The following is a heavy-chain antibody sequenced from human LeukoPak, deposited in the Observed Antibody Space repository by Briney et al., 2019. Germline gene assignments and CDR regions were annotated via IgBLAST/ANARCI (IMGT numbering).Heavy chain of an antibody. Sequence: PSETLSLTCTVSGGSISSSSYYWGWIRQPPGKGLERIGSIYYSGSTYYNPSLKSRVTISVDTSKNQFSLKLSSVTAADTAVYYCARQRGDIVVVDFDYWGQGTLVTVSS. CDR1: GGSISSSSYY. CDR3: ARQRGDIVVVDFDY. CDR2: IYYSGST. D-gene: IGHD2-2*01. V-gene: IGHV4-39*01. J-gene: IGHJ4*02.